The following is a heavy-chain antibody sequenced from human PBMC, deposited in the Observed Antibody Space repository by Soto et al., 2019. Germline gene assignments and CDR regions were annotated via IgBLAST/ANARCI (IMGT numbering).Heavy chain of an antibody. J-gene: IGHJ5*02. CDR2: IVVGSGNI. CDR3: AGVVPPYGILESLGLDP. D-gene: IGHD3-3*01. Sequence: KVSCKVPGLTFTTSGIHWVRKARGQGLEWMGWIVVGSGNIKYNQKFQERVTLTRDMATDTAYMELRSVGGAGACIYYGAGVVPPYGILESLGLDPLGQGTLLTGCS. V-gene: IGHV1-58*02. CDR1: GLTFTTSG.